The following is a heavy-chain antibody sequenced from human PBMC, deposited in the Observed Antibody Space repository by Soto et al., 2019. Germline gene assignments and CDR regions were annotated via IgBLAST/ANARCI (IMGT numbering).Heavy chain of an antibody. Sequence: QVQLQESGPGLVKPSQTLSLTGTVSGGSISSGGYYWRWIRQHPGKGLEWIGYIYYSGRTYYNPSLKSRVTISVDTSKNQFSLKLSSVTAADSVVYYCAGIGVVPAGYYYYMGVWGKGTTVTVS. V-gene: IGHV4-31*03. CDR2: IYYSGRT. J-gene: IGHJ6*03. CDR3: AGIGVVPAGYYYYMGV. D-gene: IGHD2-2*01. CDR1: GGSISSGGYY.